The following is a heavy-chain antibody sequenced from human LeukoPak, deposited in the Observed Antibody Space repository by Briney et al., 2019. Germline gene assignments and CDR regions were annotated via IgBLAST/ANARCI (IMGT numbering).Heavy chain of an antibody. J-gene: IGHJ4*02. D-gene: IGHD2-21*02. Sequence: GGSLRLSCAASGFTFSSYSMNWVRQAPGKGLEWASYISSTSKTIYYADSVKGRFTISRDNAKNSLDLQMSSLRDEDTAVYYCVRRSSDWTTDYWGQGTLVTVSS. CDR3: VRRSSDWTTDY. V-gene: IGHV3-48*02. CDR1: GFTFSSYS. CDR2: ISSTSKTI.